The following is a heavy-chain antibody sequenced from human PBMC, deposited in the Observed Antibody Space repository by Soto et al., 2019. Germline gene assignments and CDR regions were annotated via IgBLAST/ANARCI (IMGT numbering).Heavy chain of an antibody. CDR2: ISYDGSNK. CDR3: ARAVVYSSSSASLDY. J-gene: IGHJ4*02. D-gene: IGHD6-13*01. Sequence: QVQLVESGGGVVQPGRSLRLSCAASEFTFSSYAMHWVRQAPGKGLEWVAVISYDGSNKYYADSVKGRFTISRDNSKNPLYLQMNSLRAEDTAVYYCARAVVYSSSSASLDYWGQGTLVTVSS. V-gene: IGHV3-30-3*01. CDR1: EFTFSSYA.